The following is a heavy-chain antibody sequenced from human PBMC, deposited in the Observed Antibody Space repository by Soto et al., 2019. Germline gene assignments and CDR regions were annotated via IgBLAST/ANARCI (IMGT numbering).Heavy chain of an antibody. D-gene: IGHD3-16*01. V-gene: IGHV4-4*02. CDR3: ARDPRRRNRGIDP. J-gene: IGHJ5*02. Sequence: SETLSLPCAVSGDSISSSTWRSWVRQSPGKGLQWIGDIYHSGSTNYNPSLRSRVTRAVQKCKNQFSLKLTSVTAADTALYYCARDPRRRNRGIDPWGQGTMLTVYS. CDR1: GDSISSSTW. CDR2: IYHSGST.